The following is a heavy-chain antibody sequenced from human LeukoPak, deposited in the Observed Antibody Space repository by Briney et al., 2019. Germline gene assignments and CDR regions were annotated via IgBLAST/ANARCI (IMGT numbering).Heavy chain of an antibody. J-gene: IGHJ6*02. CDR2: ISSNGGST. V-gene: IGHV3-64D*06. D-gene: IGHD3-9*01. Sequence: GGSLRLSCSASGFTFSSYAMHWVRQAPGKGLEYVSAISSNGGSTYYADSVKGRFTISRDNSKDTLYLQMSSLRAEDTAVYYCVKGMEDYDILTGVLDVWGQGTTVTVSS. CDR1: GFTFSSYA. CDR3: VKGMEDYDILTGVLDV.